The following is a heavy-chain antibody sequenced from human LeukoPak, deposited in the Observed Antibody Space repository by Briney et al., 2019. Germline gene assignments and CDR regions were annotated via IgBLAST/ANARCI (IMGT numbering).Heavy chain of an antibody. CDR2: IKTKAFGGKT. CDR3: SRGVIVGAAYFDY. Sequence: GGSLRLSCTTSGVTFGDHGVSWLRQAPGRGPEWISFIKTKAFGGKTVNAACVKGRFTISRDDSTGIAYLQMDSLRPDDTAVYYCSRGVIVGAAYFDYWGQGPLVTVST. V-gene: IGHV3-49*03. J-gene: IGHJ4*02. CDR1: GVTFGDHG. D-gene: IGHD1-26*01.